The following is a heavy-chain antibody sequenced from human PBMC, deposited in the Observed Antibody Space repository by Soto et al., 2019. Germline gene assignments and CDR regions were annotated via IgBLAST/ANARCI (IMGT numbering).Heavy chain of an antibody. J-gene: IGHJ4*02. V-gene: IGHV1-2*02. CDR3: ARDKVASTAFDF. D-gene: IGHD2-2*01. Sequence: ASVKVSCKASGYTFTGYYMHWVRQAPGQGPEWMAWINLHTDTKNYAQKFQGRVTISADKSTRAVYMELSSLKSDDTAVYYCARDKVASTAFDFWGQGTLVTVPQ. CDR2: INLHTDTK. CDR1: GYTFTGYY.